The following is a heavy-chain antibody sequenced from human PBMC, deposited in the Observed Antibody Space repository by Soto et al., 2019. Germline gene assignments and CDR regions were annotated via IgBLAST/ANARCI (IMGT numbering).Heavy chain of an antibody. CDR2: MYHSGDT. CDR1: GYSISSGYY. J-gene: IGHJ3*01. CDR3: ARKAMRGAALDF. Sequence: XETLSLTCAVSGYSISSGYYWCCIRQPPGKGLEWIGNMYHSGDTYYNPSLKSRVAISVDTSKNHFSLKLSSVTAADTAVYYCARKAMRGAALDFWGQGTMVTVSS. V-gene: IGHV4-38-2*01.